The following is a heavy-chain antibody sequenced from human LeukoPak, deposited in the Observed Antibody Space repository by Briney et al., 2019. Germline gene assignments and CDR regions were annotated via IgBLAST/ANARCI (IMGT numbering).Heavy chain of an antibody. D-gene: IGHD2-2*01. Sequence: GGSLRLSCAAAGFTFSNYAMTWVRQAPGKGLEWVAVISYDGSNKYYADSVKGRFTISRDNSKNTLYLQMNSLRAEDTAVYYCARDYQDYFDYWGQGTLVTVSS. J-gene: IGHJ4*02. CDR3: ARDYQDYFDY. CDR2: ISYDGSNK. V-gene: IGHV3-30-3*01. CDR1: GFTFSNYA.